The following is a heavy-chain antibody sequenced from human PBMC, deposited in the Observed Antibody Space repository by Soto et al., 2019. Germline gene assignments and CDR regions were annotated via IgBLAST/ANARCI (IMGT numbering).Heavy chain of an antibody. CDR1: GFTFSSYS. CDR2: ISSSSSYI. Sequence: GGSLRLSCAASGFTFSSYSMNWVRQAPGKGLEWVSSISSSSSYIYYADSVKGRFTISRDNAKNSLYLQMNSLRAEDTAVYYCAREALEYSSSLDYWGQGTLVTVSS. D-gene: IGHD6-6*01. J-gene: IGHJ4*02. V-gene: IGHV3-21*01. CDR3: AREALEYSSSLDY.